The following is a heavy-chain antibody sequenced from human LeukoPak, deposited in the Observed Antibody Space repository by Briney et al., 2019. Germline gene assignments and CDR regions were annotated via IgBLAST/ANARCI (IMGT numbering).Heavy chain of an antibody. CDR1: GGTFSSYA. V-gene: IGHV1-69*13. Sequence: SVKVSCKASGGTFSSYAISWVRQAPGQGLEWMGGIIPIFGTANYAQKFQGRVTITADESTSTAYMELSSLRSEDTAVYYCARDYGSTSRSHHYWGQGTLVTVSS. D-gene: IGHD2-2*01. J-gene: IGHJ4*02. CDR3: ARDYGSTSRSHHY. CDR2: IIPIFGTA.